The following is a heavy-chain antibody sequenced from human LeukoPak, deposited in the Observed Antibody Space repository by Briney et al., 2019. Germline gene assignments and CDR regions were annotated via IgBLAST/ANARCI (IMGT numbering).Heavy chain of an antibody. CDR2: ISGYNGNT. CDR3: ASASITMIRGVIYFYYGVDV. Sequence: ASVKDSCKASGYTLTTYGITWVRQAPGQGLEWMGWISGYNGNTNYAQKYQGRVTLTTDTSTNTAYMELRSLKSDDTAVYYCASASITMIRGVIYFYYGVDVWGQGTTVTVSS. CDR1: GYTLTTYG. V-gene: IGHV1-18*01. J-gene: IGHJ6*02. D-gene: IGHD3-10*01.